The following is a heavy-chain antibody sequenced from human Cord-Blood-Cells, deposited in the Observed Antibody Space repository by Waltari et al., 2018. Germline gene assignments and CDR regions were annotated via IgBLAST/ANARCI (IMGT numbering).Heavy chain of an antibody. Sequence: EVQLVESGGGLVKPGGSLRLSCAASGFTFSSYSMNWVRQAPGTGLEWVSSISSSSSYIYYADSVKGRFTISRDNAKNSLYLQMNSLRAEDTAVYYCARSITIFGVVIKDAFDIWGQGTMVTVSS. J-gene: IGHJ3*02. CDR2: ISSSSSYI. D-gene: IGHD3-3*01. CDR1: GFTFSSYS. CDR3: ARSITIFGVVIKDAFDI. V-gene: IGHV3-21*01.